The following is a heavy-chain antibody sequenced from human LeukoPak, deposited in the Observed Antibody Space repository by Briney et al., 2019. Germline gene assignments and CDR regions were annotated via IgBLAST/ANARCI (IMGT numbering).Heavy chain of an antibody. CDR3: AKGTEWAVAASGDV. Sequence: GGSLRLSCAASGFTFSSYAMSWVRQAPGKGLEWVSAISGSGGSTYYADSVKSRFTISRDNSKNTLYLQMNSLRAEDTAVYYCAKGTEWAVAASGDVWGQGTTVTVSS. CDR2: ISGSGGST. CDR1: GFTFSSYA. D-gene: IGHD6-19*01. J-gene: IGHJ6*02. V-gene: IGHV3-23*01.